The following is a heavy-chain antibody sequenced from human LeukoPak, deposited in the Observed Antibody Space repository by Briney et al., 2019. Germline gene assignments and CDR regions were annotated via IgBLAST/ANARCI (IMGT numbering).Heavy chain of an antibody. Sequence: SETLSLTCTVSGGSIGSHYWTWIRQPPGKGLEWIGYMYYSGSTNSNPSLKSRVTMSVDTSKNQFSLKLSSVTAADTAVYYCARMYAGLYYYGMEVWGQGTTVTVSS. V-gene: IGHV4-59*08. CDR3: ARMYAGLYYYGMEV. D-gene: IGHD2-8*01. CDR2: MYYSGST. J-gene: IGHJ6*02. CDR1: GGSIGSHY.